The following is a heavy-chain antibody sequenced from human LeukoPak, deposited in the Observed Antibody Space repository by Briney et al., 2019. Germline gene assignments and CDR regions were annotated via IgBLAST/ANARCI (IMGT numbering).Heavy chain of an antibody. D-gene: IGHD3-10*01. Sequence: PSETLSLTCAVYGGSFSGYYWSWIRQPPGKGLEWIGEINHSGSTNYNPSLKSRVTISVDTSKNQFSLKLSSVTAADTAVYYCARGSPWLGELRDSFDIWGQGTMDTVSS. V-gene: IGHV4-34*01. CDR2: INHSGST. J-gene: IGHJ3*02. CDR1: GGSFSGYY. CDR3: ARGSPWLGELRDSFDI.